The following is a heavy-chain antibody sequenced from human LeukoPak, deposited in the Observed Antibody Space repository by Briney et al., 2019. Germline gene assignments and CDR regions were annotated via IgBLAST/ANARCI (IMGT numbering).Heavy chain of an antibody. D-gene: IGHD6-13*01. Sequence: SETLSLTCTVSGHSISSAYYWGWIRQPPGKGLEWIGNMYHSGNTYYNPSLKSRVTISVDKSKNQFSLKLSSVTAADTAVYYCASSIAAAGNWFDPWGQGTLVTVSS. CDR3: ASSIAAAGNWFDP. CDR2: MYHSGNT. V-gene: IGHV4-38-2*02. CDR1: GHSISSAYY. J-gene: IGHJ5*02.